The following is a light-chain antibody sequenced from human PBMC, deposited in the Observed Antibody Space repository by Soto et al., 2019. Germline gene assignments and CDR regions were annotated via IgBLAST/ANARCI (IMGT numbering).Light chain of an antibody. CDR3: QQYSSASRT. CDR1: QSISSW. Sequence: DIQMTQSPSTLSATVGDRVTITCRASQSISSWLAWYKQKPGKAPKLLIYKASSLQSGAPSRFSGSGSGTEFSLTISSLQPDGFATYFCQQYSSASRTFGQGTKVEVK. J-gene: IGKJ1*01. V-gene: IGKV1-5*03. CDR2: KAS.